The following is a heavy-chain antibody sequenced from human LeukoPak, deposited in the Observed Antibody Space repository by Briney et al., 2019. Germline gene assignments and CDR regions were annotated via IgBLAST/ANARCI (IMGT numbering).Heavy chain of an antibody. J-gene: IGHJ6*03. CDR2: INHRGST. D-gene: IGHD3-3*01. V-gene: IGHV4-34*01. CDR3: ATTAGSRFLSREIYYYSYSTDV. CDR1: GVSFSGYY. Sequence: SETLSLTCAVYGVSFSGYYWSWIRQPPGKGLEWSGEINHRGSTNYNPSLKSRVTISVDTSKNQFSVKLSSVTAAATAVYYCATTAGSRFLSREIYYYSYSTDVWGKGTTVTVSS.